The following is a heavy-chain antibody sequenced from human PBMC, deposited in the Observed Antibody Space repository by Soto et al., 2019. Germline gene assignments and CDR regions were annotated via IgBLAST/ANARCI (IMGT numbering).Heavy chain of an antibody. Sequence: QVQLVQSGAEVKKPGASVNVSCKASGYTFTSYGISWVRQAPGQGLEWMGWLSAYNGNTNYAQKLQGRVTMTTDTSTSTAYMELRSLRSDDSAVYYCATRGGGLWFWDYYYYYGMDVWGQGTTVTVSS. D-gene: IGHD3-10*01. V-gene: IGHV1-18*01. CDR2: LSAYNGNT. J-gene: IGHJ6*02. CDR3: ATRGGGLWFWDYYYYYGMDV. CDR1: GYTFTSYG.